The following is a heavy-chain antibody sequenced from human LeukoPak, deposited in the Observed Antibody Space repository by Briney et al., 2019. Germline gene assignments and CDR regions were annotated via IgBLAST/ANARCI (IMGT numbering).Heavy chain of an antibody. D-gene: IGHD3-3*01. V-gene: IGHV3-21*01. J-gene: IGHJ5*02. CDR2: ISSSSSYI. CDR1: GFTFSSYS. Sequence: PGGSLRLSCAASGFTFSSYSMNWVRQAPGKGLEWVSSISSSSSYIYYADSVKGRFTISRDNAKNSLYLQMNSLRAEDTAVYYCARDPRAYYDFWSGYPYPSWGQGTLVTVSS. CDR3: ARDPRAYYDFWSGYPYPS.